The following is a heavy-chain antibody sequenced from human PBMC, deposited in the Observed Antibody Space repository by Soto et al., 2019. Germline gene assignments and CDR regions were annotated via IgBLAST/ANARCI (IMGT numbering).Heavy chain of an antibody. CDR1: GVSITPYF. CDR2: IYASGRT. D-gene: IGHD3-9*01. V-gene: IGHV4-4*07. CDR3: ARHFDVDPSLDHYYFDL. Sequence: QVQLQESGPGLVKPSETLSLTCTVSGVSITPYFWSWIRQPAGEAPEWLGHIYASGRTTYNPSLKSRVPMFVSPTQVSLRLTSVTAADTAVYYCARHFDVDPSLDHYYFDLWGRGALVTVSS. J-gene: IGHJ2*01.